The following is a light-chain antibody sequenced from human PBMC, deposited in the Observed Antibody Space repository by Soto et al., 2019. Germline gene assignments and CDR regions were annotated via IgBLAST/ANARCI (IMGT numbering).Light chain of an antibody. Sequence: QSALTQPASVSGSPGQSITISCTGTSNDVGGYNYVSWYQHHPGKAPKLMIYEVSDRPSGVSNRFSGSKSGNTASLTISGLQAEDEADYYCSSYTGSNIRYVLGTGTKV. CDR3: SSYTGSNIRYV. CDR1: SNDVGGYNY. J-gene: IGLJ1*01. V-gene: IGLV2-14*01. CDR2: EVS.